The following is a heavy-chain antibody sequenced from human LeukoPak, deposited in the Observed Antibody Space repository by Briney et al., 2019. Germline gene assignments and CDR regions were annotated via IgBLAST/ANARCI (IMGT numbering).Heavy chain of an antibody. V-gene: IGHV3-9*02. D-gene: IGHD6-13*01. Sequence: GGSLRLSCAASGFTSIDHAMHWIRQIPGKGLDWVSGIYWNSGGTGYADSVKGRFTISRDNAKNSLYLQMNSLRTDDTALYYCTKDITAGGLDYWGQGTLVTVSS. J-gene: IGHJ4*02. CDR3: TKDITAGGLDY. CDR2: IYWNSGGT. CDR1: GFTSIDHA.